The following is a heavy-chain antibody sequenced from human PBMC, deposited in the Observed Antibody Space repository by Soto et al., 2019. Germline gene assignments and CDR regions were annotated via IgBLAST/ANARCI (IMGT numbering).Heavy chain of an antibody. V-gene: IGHV1-8*01. J-gene: IGHJ6*02. CDR2: MNPNSGNT. D-gene: IGHD2-8*01. CDR1: GYTFTSYD. Sequence: QVQLVQSGAEVKKPGASVKVSCKASGYTFTSYDINWVRQATGQGLEWMGWMNPNSGNTGYAQKFQGRVTMTRNTSISTAYMELSSLRSEDTAVYYCARVSVYAQIYGMDVWGQGTTVTVSS. CDR3: ARVSVYAQIYGMDV.